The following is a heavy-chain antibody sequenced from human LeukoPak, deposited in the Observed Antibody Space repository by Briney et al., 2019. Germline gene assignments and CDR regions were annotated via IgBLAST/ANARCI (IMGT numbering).Heavy chain of an antibody. Sequence: GGSLRLSCAASGFSFNSYGMHWVRQAPGKGLEWVTFIRYDGSDKYYADSVKGRFTISRDNSKNMLYLEVNSLRPEDTAVYYCAKDGVGTSTADFWAQGTLVTVSS. CDR3: AKDGVGTSTADF. CDR2: IRYDGSDK. CDR1: GFSFNSYG. V-gene: IGHV3-30*02. J-gene: IGHJ4*02. D-gene: IGHD1-26*01.